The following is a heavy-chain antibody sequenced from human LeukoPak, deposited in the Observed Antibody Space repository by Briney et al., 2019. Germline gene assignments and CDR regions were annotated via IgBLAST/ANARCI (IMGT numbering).Heavy chain of an antibody. CDR1: GGTFSSYA. D-gene: IGHD3-22*01. J-gene: IGHJ4*02. CDR3: ARIRDYYDSSGYFLDY. CDR2: IIPIFGTA. V-gene: IGHV1-69*13. Sequence: GASVKVSCKASGGTFSSYAISWVRQAPGQGLEWMGGIIPIFGTANYAQKFQGRVTITADESTSTAYMELSSLRSEDTAVYYCARIRDYYDSSGYFLDYWGQGTLVTVSS.